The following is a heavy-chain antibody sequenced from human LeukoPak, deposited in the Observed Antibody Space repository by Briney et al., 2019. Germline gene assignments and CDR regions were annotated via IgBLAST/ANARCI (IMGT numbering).Heavy chain of an antibody. J-gene: IGHJ6*03. CDR3: ARNLARPWVYYYYYYYMDV. D-gene: IGHD6-13*01. CDR1: GYTFTSYG. V-gene: IGHV1-18*01. CDR2: ISAYNGNT. Sequence: ASVKVSFEASGYTFTSYGISWVRQAPGQRLEWMGWISAYNGNTNYAQKLQGRVTMTTDTSTSTAYMELRSLRSDDTAVYYCARNLARPWVYYYYYYYMDVWGKGTTVTVSS.